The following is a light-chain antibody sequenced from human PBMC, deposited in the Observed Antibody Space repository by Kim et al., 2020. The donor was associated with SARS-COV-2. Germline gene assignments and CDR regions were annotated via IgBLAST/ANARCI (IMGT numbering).Light chain of an antibody. J-gene: IGLJ1*01. CDR3: SSYTSSSTYV. Sequence: GQSITISCTGTSSDVGGYNYVSWYQQHPGKAPKLMIYAVSNRPSEVSNRFSGSKSGNTASLTISGLQAEDEADYYCSSYTSSSTYVFGIGTKVTVL. CDR2: AVS. CDR1: SSDVGGYNY. V-gene: IGLV2-14*03.